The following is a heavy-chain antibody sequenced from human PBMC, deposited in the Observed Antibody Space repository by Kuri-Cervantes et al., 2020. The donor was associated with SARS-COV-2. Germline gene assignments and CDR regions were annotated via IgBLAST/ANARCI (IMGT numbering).Heavy chain of an antibody. Sequence: ESLKISCAVYGGSFSGYYWSWIRQPPGKGLEWIGEINHSGSTNYNPSLESRVAISLDTSENQFSLKLSSVTAADTAVYYCARVYSQSYFDNWGQGTLVTVSS. CDR1: GGSFSGYY. CDR3: ARVYSQSYFDN. V-gene: IGHV4-34*01. D-gene: IGHD1-26*01. J-gene: IGHJ4*02. CDR2: INHSGST.